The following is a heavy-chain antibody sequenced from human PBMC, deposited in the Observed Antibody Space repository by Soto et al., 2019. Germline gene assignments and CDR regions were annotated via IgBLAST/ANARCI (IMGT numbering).Heavy chain of an antibody. CDR1: GGSISSGAYY. Sequence: QVQLQESGPGLVKPSQTLSLTCTVSGGSISSGAYYWSWIRQHPGKGLEWIGYIYYSGSTYYTPSLKRRVTISVDTSKNQFSLKLSSVTAADTAVYYCAIYDSSGSRGLQHWGQGTLVTVSS. CDR3: AIYDSSGSRGLQH. J-gene: IGHJ1*01. D-gene: IGHD3-22*01. CDR2: IYYSGST. V-gene: IGHV4-31*03.